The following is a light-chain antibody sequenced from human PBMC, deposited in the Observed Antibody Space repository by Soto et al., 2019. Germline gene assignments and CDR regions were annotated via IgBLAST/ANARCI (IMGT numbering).Light chain of an antibody. J-gene: IGLJ2*01. CDR3: GTWDSSLSAGGV. V-gene: IGLV1-51*01. Sequence: QSVLTQPPSVSAAPGQKVTISCSGSSSNIGNNYVSWYLQVPGTAPKLLIYDNNKRPSGIPDRFSGSKSGTSATLGITGLQTGDEADYYCGTWDSSLSAGGVFGGGTKVTVL. CDR1: SSNIGNNY. CDR2: DNN.